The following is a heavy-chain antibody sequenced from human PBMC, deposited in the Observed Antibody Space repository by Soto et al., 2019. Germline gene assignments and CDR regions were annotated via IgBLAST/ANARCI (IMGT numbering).Heavy chain of an antibody. Sequence: QVQLQESGPGLVKPSQTLSLTCTVSGGSISSGGYYWSWIRQHPGKGLEWIGYIYYSGSTYYNPSLKGRVTISVDTSKNQFSLKLSSVTAADTAVYYCARDAYANYYDSSGYFDYWGQGTLVTVSS. V-gene: IGHV4-31*03. D-gene: IGHD3-22*01. J-gene: IGHJ4*02. CDR1: GGSISSGGYY. CDR3: ARDAYANYYDSSGYFDY. CDR2: IYYSGST.